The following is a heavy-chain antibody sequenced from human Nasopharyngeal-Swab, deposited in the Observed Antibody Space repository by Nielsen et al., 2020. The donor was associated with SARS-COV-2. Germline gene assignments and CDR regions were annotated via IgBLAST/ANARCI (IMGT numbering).Heavy chain of an antibody. Sequence: ASVKVSCKASGYTFTSYYMHWVRQAPGRGLEWMGIINPSGGSTSYAQKFQGRVTMTRDTSTSTVYMELSSLRSEDTAVHYCARDLEGIHPGPWGQGTLVTVSS. J-gene: IGHJ5*02. CDR2: INPSGGST. CDR1: GYTFTSYY. D-gene: IGHD1-14*01. V-gene: IGHV1-46*01. CDR3: ARDLEGIHPGP.